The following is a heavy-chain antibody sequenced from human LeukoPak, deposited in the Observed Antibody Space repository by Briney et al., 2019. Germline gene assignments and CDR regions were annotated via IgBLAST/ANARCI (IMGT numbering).Heavy chain of an antibody. Sequence: SETLSLTCTVSDGSISSYYWSWIRQPPGKGLEWIGYIYYSGSTNYNPSLKSRVTISVDTSKNQFSLRLSSVTAADTAVYYCARGLDGRFGEFDYWGQGTLVTVSS. D-gene: IGHD3-10*01. J-gene: IGHJ4*02. CDR3: ARGLDGRFGEFDY. CDR1: DGSISSYY. CDR2: IYYSGST. V-gene: IGHV4-59*01.